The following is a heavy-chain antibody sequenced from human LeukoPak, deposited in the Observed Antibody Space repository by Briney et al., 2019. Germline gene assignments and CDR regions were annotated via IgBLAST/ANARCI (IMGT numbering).Heavy chain of an antibody. CDR2: ISGSGGST. D-gene: IGHD3-22*01. V-gene: IGHV3-23*01. Sequence: PGGSLRLSCAASGFTFSSYAMSWVRQAPGKGLEWVSAISGSGGSTYYADSVKSRFTISRDNSKNTLYLQMNSLRAEDTAVYYCARGYYYDSSGSYYFDYWGQGTLVTVSS. CDR1: GFTFSSYA. CDR3: ARGYYYDSSGSYYFDY. J-gene: IGHJ4*02.